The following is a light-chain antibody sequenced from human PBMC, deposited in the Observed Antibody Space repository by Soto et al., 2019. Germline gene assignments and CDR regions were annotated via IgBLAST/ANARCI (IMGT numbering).Light chain of an antibody. V-gene: IGLV2-14*03. J-gene: IGLJ1*01. CDR1: SSDIGGYNF. CDR3: SSYISSSTPYV. Sequence: QSVLTRPASVSGSPGQSITISCTGTSSDIGGYNFVSWYQHHPGKAPRLMIFGVSDRPSGVSDRFSGSKSGNTASLTISGLQAEDEADYYCSSYISSSTPYVFGTGTKVTVL. CDR2: GVS.